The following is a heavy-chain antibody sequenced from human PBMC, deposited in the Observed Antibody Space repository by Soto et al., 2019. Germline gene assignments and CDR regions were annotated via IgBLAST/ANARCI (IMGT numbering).Heavy chain of an antibody. CDR1: GYTFTSYD. CDR3: ASLAGYDYGGNSGPDYYYYGMDV. CDR2: MNPNSGNT. Sequence: GASVKVSCKASGYTFTSYDINWVRQATGQGLEWMGWMNPNSGNTGYAQKFQGRVTMTRNTSISTAYMELSSLRSEDTAVYYCASLAGYDYGGNSGPDYYYYGMDVWGQGTTVTVS. V-gene: IGHV1-8*01. D-gene: IGHD4-17*01. J-gene: IGHJ6*02.